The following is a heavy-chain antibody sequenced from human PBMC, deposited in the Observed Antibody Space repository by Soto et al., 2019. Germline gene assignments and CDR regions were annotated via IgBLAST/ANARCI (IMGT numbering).Heavy chain of an antibody. J-gene: IGHJ5*02. CDR1: GGSISSYY. V-gene: IGHV4-59*01. CDR2: IYYSGST. Sequence: SETLSLTCTVSGGSISSYYWSWIRQPPGKGLEWIGYIYYSGSTNYNPSLKSRVTISVDTSKNQFSLKLSSVTAADTAVYYCARGHDYGDSWFDPWGQGTLVTVSS. D-gene: IGHD4-17*01. CDR3: ARGHDYGDSWFDP.